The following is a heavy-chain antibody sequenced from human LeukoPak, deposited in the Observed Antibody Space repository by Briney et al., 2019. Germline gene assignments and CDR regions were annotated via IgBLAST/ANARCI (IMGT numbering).Heavy chain of an antibody. CDR2: IYYSGST. CDR1: GGSISSYY. V-gene: IGHV4-59*12. D-gene: IGHD3-22*01. CDR3: ARDRFDDSNGYYYHSYYYMNV. J-gene: IGHJ6*03. Sequence: SSETLSLTCTVSGGSISSYYWSWIRQPPGKGLEWIGYIYYSGSTNYNPSLKSRVIISVDTSKNQFSLKLSSVTAADTAVYYCARDRFDDSNGYYYHSYYYMNVWGKGTTVTVSS.